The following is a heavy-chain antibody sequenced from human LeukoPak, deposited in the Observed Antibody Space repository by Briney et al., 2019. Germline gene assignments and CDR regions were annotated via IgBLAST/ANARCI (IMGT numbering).Heavy chain of an antibody. J-gene: IGHJ4*02. CDR1: GFTFSSYS. CDR3: ARDHCSSTSCHDY. V-gene: IGHV3-21*01. D-gene: IGHD2-2*01. CDR2: ISSSSSYI. Sequence: GGSLRPSCAASGFTFSSYSMNWVRQAPGKGLEWVSSISSSSSYIYYADSVKGRFTISRDNAKNSLYLQMNSLRAEDTAVYYCARDHCSSTSCHDYWGQGTLVTVSS.